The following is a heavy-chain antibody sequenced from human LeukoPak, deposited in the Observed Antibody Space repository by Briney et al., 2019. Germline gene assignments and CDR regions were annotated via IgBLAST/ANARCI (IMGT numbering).Heavy chain of an antibody. V-gene: IGHV1-2*02. J-gene: IGHJ3*02. CDR1: GYTFTGYY. CDR3: ARVTYNYIPYGAFDI. D-gene: IGHD5-24*01. CDR2: INPNSGGT. Sequence: GASVKVSCKASGYTFTGYYMHWVRQAPGQGLEWMGWINPNSGGTNYAQKFQGRVTMTRDTSISTAYMELSRLGSDDTAVYYCARVTYNYIPYGAFDIWGQGTMVTVSS.